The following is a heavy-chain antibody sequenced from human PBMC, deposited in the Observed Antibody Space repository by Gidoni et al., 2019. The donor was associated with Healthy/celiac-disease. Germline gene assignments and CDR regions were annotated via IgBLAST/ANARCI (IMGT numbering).Heavy chain of an antibody. CDR3: ARWDDILTAHGAFDI. J-gene: IGHJ3*02. CDR2: ISYDGSNK. CDR1: GFTFSSYG. D-gene: IGHD3-9*01. V-gene: IGHV3-30*03. Sequence: QVQLVESGGGVVQPGRSLRLSCAASGFTFSSYGMHWVRQAPGKGLEWVAVISYDGSNKYYADSVKGRFTISRDNSKNTLYLQMNSLRAEDTAVYYCARWDDILTAHGAFDIWGQGTMVTVSS.